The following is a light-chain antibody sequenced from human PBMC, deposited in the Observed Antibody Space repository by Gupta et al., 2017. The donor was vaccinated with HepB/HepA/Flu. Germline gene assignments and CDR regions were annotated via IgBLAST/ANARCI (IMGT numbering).Light chain of an antibody. CDR1: QDISNY. CDR2: DAS. V-gene: IGKV1-33*01. CDR3: QQYDNLPWT. Sequence: IQPTESPSSLSASVGDRVTITCQASQDISNYLNWYQQKPGKAPKLLIYDASNLETGVPSRFSGSGSGTDFTFTISSLQPEDIATYYCQQYDNLPWTFGQGTKVEIK. J-gene: IGKJ1*01.